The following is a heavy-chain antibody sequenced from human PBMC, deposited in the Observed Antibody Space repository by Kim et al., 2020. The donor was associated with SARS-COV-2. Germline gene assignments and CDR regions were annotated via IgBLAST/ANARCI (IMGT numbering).Heavy chain of an antibody. D-gene: IGHD6-6*01. CDR1: GGTFSSYA. CDR2: IIPIFGTA. J-gene: IGHJ4*02. Sequence: SVKVSCKASGGTFSSYAISWVRQAPGQGLEWMGGIIPIFGTANYAQKFQGRVTITADESTSTAYMELSSLRSEDTSVYYCAREPRAARHFDYWGQGTLVTVSS. CDR3: AREPRAARHFDY. V-gene: IGHV1-69*13.